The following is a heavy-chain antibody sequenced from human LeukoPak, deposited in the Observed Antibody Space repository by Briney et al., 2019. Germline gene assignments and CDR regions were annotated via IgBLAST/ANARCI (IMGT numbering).Heavy chain of an antibody. CDR1: GGSITSSY. CDR3: ARGRYSAGDNWFDP. J-gene: IGHJ5*02. V-gene: IGHV4-59*01. CDR2: IHYTGST. D-gene: IGHD3-9*01. Sequence: PSETLCLTCTVSGGSITSSYWSWIRQSPGKGLEWIGYIHYTGSTNYNPSLKSRVTMLIDTSKNQFSLKLSSVTAADTAVYYCARGRYSAGDNWFDPWGQGTLVTVSS.